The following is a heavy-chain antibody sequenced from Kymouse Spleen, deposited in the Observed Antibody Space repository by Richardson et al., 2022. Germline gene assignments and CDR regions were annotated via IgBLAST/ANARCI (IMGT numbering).Heavy chain of an antibody. CDR1: GYTFTSYA. J-gene: IGHJ6*02. V-gene: IGHV1-3*01. CDR3: ARDLELRPDYYYYGMDV. CDR2: INAGNGNT. Sequence: QVQLVQSGAEVKKPGASVKVSCKASGYTFTSYAMHWVRQAPGQRLEWMGWINAGNGNTKYSQKFQGRVTITRDTSASTAYMELSSLRSEDTAVYYCARDLELRPDYYYYGMDVWGQGTTVTVSS. D-gene: IGHD1-7*01.